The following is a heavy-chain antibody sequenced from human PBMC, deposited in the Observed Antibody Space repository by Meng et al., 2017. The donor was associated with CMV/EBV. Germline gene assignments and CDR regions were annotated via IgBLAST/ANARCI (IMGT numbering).Heavy chain of an antibody. J-gene: IGHJ4*01. V-gene: IGHV3-30-3*01. D-gene: IGHD4-17*01. CDR3: ARDLGYGDYVDYFDY. CDR1: GFTFSSYA. Sequence: GGSLRLSCAASGFTFSSYAMHWVRQAPGKGLEWVAVISYDGSNKYSEDSVKGRFTISRDNSKRTLYLQMNILRAEDTAVYYCARDLGYGDYVDYFDYWGQGTLVTVSS. CDR2: ISYDGSNK.